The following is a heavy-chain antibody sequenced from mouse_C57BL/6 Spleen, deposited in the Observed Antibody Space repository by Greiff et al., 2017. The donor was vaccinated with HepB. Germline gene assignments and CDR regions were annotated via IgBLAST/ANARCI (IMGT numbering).Heavy chain of an antibody. J-gene: IGHJ4*01. Sequence: EVQLQQSGAELVRPGASVKLSCTASGFNIKDDYMHWVKQRPEQGLEWIGWIDPENGDTEYASKFQGKATITADTSSNTAYLQLSSLTSEDTAVYCCTPGQVRVHYAMDYWGQGTSVTVSS. CDR1: GFNIKDDY. V-gene: IGHV14-4*01. CDR3: TPGQVRVHYAMDY. CDR2: IDPENGDT. D-gene: IGHD3-3*01.